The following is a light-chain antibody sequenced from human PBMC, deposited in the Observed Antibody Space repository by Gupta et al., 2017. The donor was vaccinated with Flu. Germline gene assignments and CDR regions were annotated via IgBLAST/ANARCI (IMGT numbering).Light chain of an antibody. V-gene: IGLV2-23*01. CDR3: SSYAAPASRYV. CDR1: SSDVGGYNL. J-gene: IGLJ1*01. CDR2: DTT. Sequence: QSALPQPVSVSGSVGLSITIYCTGNSSDVGGYNLVSWYKQLPGEAPKLVIFDTTKRPSGVSDRLSGSKSGNTASLTISGLQTEDDAEYYCSSYAAPASRYVCGTGTKVTVL.